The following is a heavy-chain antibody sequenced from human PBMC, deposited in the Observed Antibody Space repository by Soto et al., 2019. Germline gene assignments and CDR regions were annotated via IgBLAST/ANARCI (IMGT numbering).Heavy chain of an antibody. V-gene: IGHV4-31*03. J-gene: IGHJ4*02. CDR3: AGGIAARPLGY. CDR1: GGSISSGGYY. D-gene: IGHD6-6*01. CDR2: IYYSGNT. Sequence: PSETLSLTCTVSGGSISSGGYYWSWIRQHPGKGLEWIGYIYYSGNTYYNPSYNPSLKSRVTISVDTSKNQFSLKLSSVTAADTAVYYCAGGIAARPLGYWGQGTLVTVSS.